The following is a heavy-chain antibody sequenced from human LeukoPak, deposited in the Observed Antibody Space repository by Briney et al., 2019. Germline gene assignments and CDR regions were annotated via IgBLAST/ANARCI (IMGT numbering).Heavy chain of an antibody. CDR1: GGSISSYY. Sequence: PSETLSLTCTVSGGSISSYYWSWIRQPPGKRLEWIGYIYYSGSTNYNPSLKSRVTISVDTSKNQFSLKLSSVTAADTAVYYCARAPSGWYFLDYWGQGTLVTVSS. V-gene: IGHV4-59*01. CDR3: ARAPSGWYFLDY. CDR2: IYYSGST. D-gene: IGHD6-19*01. J-gene: IGHJ4*02.